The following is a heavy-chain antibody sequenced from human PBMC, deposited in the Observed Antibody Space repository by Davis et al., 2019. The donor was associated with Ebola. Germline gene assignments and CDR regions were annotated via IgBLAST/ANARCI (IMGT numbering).Heavy chain of an antibody. CDR2: IFPYDSDT. CDR3: ARREGIAVAGPDY. CDR1: GYSFSSFW. J-gene: IGHJ4*02. V-gene: IGHV5-51*01. D-gene: IGHD6-19*01. Sequence: GESLKISCKGSGYSFSSFWITWVRQVPGKGLEWMGVIFPYDSDTRYSPSFEGQVTISADKSISTAYLQWSSLKALDTAMYYCARREGIAVAGPDYWGQGTLVTVSS.